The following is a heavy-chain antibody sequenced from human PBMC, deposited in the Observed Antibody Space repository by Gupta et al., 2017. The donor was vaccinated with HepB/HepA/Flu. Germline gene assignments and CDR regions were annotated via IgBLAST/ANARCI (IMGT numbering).Heavy chain of an antibody. D-gene: IGHD7-27*01. CDR2: IHYSGST. V-gene: IGHV4-39*01. J-gene: IGHJ4*02. CDR3: ANFNWGSGGDY. CDR1: GASISSISRSTWY. Sequence: QLQLQESGPGLVKPSETLSLTCTVPGASISSISRSTWYWGWIRQPPGKGLEWIGSIHYSGSTNYNPSLKSRVTMSVDTSKKQVSLKLSSVTAADTAVYYGANFNWGSGGDYWGQGTLVTVSS.